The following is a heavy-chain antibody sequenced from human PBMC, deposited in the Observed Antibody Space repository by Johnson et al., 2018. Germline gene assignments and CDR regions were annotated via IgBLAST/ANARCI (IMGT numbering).Heavy chain of an antibody. CDR2: ISSAGSNK. D-gene: IGHD3-16*02. V-gene: IGHV3-30*18. Sequence: QVQLVESGGGVVQPGRSLRLSCAASGFTFSNYGMHWVRQAPGKGLEWVAVISSAGSNKYYADSGKGGFTIPRDNSKNTLYLQMNSLRAEDTAVYYCAKAPRGGYPGYYMDVWGKGTTVTVSS. CDR3: AKAPRGGYPGYYMDV. J-gene: IGHJ6*03. CDR1: GFTFSNYG.